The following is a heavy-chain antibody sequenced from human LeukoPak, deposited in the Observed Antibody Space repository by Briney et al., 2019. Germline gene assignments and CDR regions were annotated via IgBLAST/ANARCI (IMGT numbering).Heavy chain of an antibody. J-gene: IGHJ1*01. D-gene: IGHD6-19*01. Sequence: ASVKVSCKVSGYTLTELSMHWVRQAPGKGLEWMGGFDPEDGETIYAQKFQGRVTMTEDTSTDTAYMEPSSLRSEDTAVYYCATDPGYSSGWYPYFQHWGQGTLVTVSS. CDR1: GYTLTELS. V-gene: IGHV1-24*01. CDR2: FDPEDGET. CDR3: ATDPGYSSGWYPYFQH.